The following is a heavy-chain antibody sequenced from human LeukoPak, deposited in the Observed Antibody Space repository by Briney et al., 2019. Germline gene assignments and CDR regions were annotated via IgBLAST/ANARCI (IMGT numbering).Heavy chain of an antibody. J-gene: IGHJ4*02. CDR1: GFSLSTDGMR. Sequence: SGPTLVNPTQTLTLTCTFSGFSLSTDGMRVSWIRQPPGKALEWLARSDWDDDKFYSTSLKTRLTISKDTSKNQVVLTMTNMDPVDTATYYCARESFSSGYSNFDYWGQGTLVTVSS. D-gene: IGHD5-12*01. CDR2: SDWDDDK. V-gene: IGHV2-70*04. CDR3: ARESFSSGYSNFDY.